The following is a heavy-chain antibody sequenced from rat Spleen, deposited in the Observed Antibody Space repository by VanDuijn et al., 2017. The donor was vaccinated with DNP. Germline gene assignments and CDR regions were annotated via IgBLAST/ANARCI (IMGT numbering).Heavy chain of an antibody. J-gene: IGHJ4*01. D-gene: IGHD1-3*01. CDR2: ISYDGGST. CDR3: ARYYGSYRALDA. Sequence: EVQLVESGGGLVQPGRSLKLSCAASGFTFSDYYMAWVRQAPTKGLEWVAYISYDGGSTYNGDSVKGRFTISRDNAKSTLYLQMNSLRSEDMATYYCARYYGSYRALDAWGQGTSVTVSS. V-gene: IGHV5-22*01. CDR1: GFTFSDYY.